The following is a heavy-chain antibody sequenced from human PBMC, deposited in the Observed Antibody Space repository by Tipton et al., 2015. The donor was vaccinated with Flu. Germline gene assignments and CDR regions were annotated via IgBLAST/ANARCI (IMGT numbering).Heavy chain of an antibody. CDR3: ARGRITMVRGVIIKGDFDY. CDR2: INHSGST. J-gene: IGHJ4*02. V-gene: IGHV4-34*01. Sequence: LRLSCAVYGGSFSGYYWSWIRQPPGKGLEWSGEINHSGSTNYNPSLKSRVTISVDTSKNQFSLKLSSVTAADTAVYYCARGRITMVRGVIIKGDFDYWGQGTLVTVSS. D-gene: IGHD3-10*01. CDR1: GGSFSGYY.